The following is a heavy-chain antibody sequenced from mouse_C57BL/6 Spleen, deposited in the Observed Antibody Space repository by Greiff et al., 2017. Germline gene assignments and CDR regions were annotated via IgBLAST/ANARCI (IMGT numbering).Heavy chain of an antibody. J-gene: IGHJ4*01. D-gene: IGHD1-1*02. CDR1: GFTFSSYA. V-gene: IGHV5-4*01. CDR2: ISDGGSYT. Sequence: EVHLVESGGGLVKPGGSLKLSCAASGFTFSSYAMSWVRQTPDKRLEWVASISDGGSYTYYTDNVKGRFTISRDNAKNNLYMQMSQLKSDDTAMYHCSRYRLSDYWGQGTSVTVSS. CDR3: SRYRLSDY.